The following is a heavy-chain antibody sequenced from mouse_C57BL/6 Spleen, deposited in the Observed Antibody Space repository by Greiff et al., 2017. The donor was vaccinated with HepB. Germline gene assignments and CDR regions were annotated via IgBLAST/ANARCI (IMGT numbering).Heavy chain of an antibody. CDR3: ARGFAY. Sequence: ESGPGLVKPSQSLSLTCSVTGYSIPSGYYWNWIRQFPGNKLEWMGYISYDGSNNYNPSLKNRISITRDTSKNQFFLKLNSVTTEDTATYYCARGFAYWGQGTLVTVSA. V-gene: IGHV3-6*01. CDR2: ISYDGSN. CDR1: GYSIPSGYY. J-gene: IGHJ3*01.